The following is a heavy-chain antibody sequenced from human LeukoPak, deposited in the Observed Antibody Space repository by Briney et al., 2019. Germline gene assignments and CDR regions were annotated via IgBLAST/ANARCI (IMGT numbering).Heavy chain of an antibody. Sequence: GTSLRLSCAASGFIFSNYGMHWVRQAPGKGLEWLAVVSYDGSNQFYADSVKGRFTISRDNSKNTLYLQMNSLRPEDTAVYYCAREQYSSTPHIDGFDVWGQGTTVTVSS. CDR2: VSYDGSNQ. CDR3: AREQYSSTPHIDGFDV. CDR1: GFIFSNYG. J-gene: IGHJ6*02. D-gene: IGHD6-13*01. V-gene: IGHV3-33*01.